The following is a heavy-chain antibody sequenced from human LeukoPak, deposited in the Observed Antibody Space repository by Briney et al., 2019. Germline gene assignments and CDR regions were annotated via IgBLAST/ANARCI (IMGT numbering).Heavy chain of an antibody. CDR2: IIPIFGTA. CDR3: ARSTTPRFYYMDV. CDR1: GGTFSSYA. J-gene: IGHJ6*03. V-gene: IGHV1-69*05. Sequence: SVKVSCQASGGTFSSYAISWVRPAPGQGLEWMGGIIPIFGTANYAQKFQGRVTITTDESTSTAYMELSSLRSEDTAVYYCARSTTPRFYYMDVWGKGTTVTVSS. D-gene: IGHD4-11*01.